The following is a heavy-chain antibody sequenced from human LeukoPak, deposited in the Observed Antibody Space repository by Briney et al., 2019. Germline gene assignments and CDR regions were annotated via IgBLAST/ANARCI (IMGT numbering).Heavy chain of an antibody. CDR1: GFTVSSNY. CDR2: IYSGGST. Sequence: GGSLRLSCAASGFTVSSNYMNWVRQAPGKGLEWVSVIYSGGSTYYADSVKGRFTISRDNSKNTLYLQMNSLRAEDTAVYYCAKSRWGYYDCGESWGQGTLVTVSS. V-gene: IGHV3-53*01. CDR3: AKSRWGYYDCGES. J-gene: IGHJ5*02. D-gene: IGHD3-22*01.